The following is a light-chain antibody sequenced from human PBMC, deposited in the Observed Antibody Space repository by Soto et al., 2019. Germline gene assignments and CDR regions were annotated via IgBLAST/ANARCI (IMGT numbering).Light chain of an antibody. V-gene: IGKV3-20*01. CDR3: QQYGSSPRNT. CDR2: GAS. J-gene: IGKJ5*01. Sequence: EIVLTQSPLTLSLSPGERATLSCRTSQSVSSYLAWYQQRPGQAPRLLIYGASSRATGIPDRFSGSGSGTDFTLTISRLEPEDFAVYYCQQYGSSPRNTLGQGTRLEN. CDR1: QSVSSY.